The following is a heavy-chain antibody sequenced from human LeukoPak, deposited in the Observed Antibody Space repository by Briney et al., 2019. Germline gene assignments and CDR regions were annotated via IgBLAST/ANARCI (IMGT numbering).Heavy chain of an antibody. J-gene: IGHJ3*01. D-gene: IGHD3-10*01. Sequence: GGSLRLSCTASGFTFGDYAMSWVRQAPGKGLEWVSAISGSGGRTYYADSVRGRFTISRDNSKNTLYLQMNSLRAEDRAAYYCAKDRLQSGSGSYYHDAFDFWGQGTVVTVSS. CDR2: ISGSGGRT. CDR3: AKDRLQSGSGSYYHDAFDF. CDR1: GFTFGDYA. V-gene: IGHV3-23*01.